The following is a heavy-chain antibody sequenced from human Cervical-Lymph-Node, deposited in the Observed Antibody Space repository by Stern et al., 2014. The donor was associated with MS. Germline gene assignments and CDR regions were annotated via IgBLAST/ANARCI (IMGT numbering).Heavy chain of an antibody. J-gene: IGHJ6*02. D-gene: IGHD2-2*01. CDR3: ARDYIVVVQAANDPRNYYYYGMDV. CDR2: INPSGGDT. V-gene: IGHV1-46*01. CDR1: GYTFTNYY. Sequence: DQLVESGAEVTKPGASVKVSCKASGYTFTNYYMHWVRQAPGQGLEWMGIINPSGGDTGSAQKFQGRVTMTRDTSTSTVYMELSSLRFEDTAVYYCARDYIVVVQAANDPRNYYYYGMDVWGQGTTVTVSS.